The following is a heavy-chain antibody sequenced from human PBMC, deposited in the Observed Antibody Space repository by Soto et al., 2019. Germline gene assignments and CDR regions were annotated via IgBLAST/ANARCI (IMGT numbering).Heavy chain of an antibody. CDR1: GASISNSHW. V-gene: IGHV4-4*02. J-gene: IGHJ4*02. CDR3: ARVSDY. CDR2: IYHSGST. Sequence: SETLSLTCVVSGASISNSHWWSWVRQPPGAGLEWIGEIYHSGSTNYNPSLKSRVTISVDTSKNQFSLKLYSMTAADAAVYYCARVSDYWSQGTLVTVSS.